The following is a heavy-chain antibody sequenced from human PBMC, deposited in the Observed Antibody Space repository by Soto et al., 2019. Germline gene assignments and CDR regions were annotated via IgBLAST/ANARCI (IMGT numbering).Heavy chain of an antibody. CDR1: GGSISSYY. CDR3: ASMPSGSYYFDY. CDR2: IYYSGST. J-gene: IGHJ4*02. Sequence: SETLSLTCTVSGGSISSYYWSWIRQPPGKGLEWIGYIYYSGSTNYNPSLKSRVTISVDTSKNQFSLKLSSVTAADTAVYYCASMPSGSYYFDYWGQGTLVTVSS. V-gene: IGHV4-59*01. D-gene: IGHD1-26*01.